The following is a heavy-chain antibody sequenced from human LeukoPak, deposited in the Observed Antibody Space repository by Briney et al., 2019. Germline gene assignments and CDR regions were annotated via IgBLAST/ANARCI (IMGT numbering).Heavy chain of an antibody. CDR1: GGSFSGYY. Sequence: PSETLSLTCAVYGGSFSGYYWSWIRQPAGKGLEWIGRIYTSGSTNYNPSLKSRVTISVDTSKNQFSLKLSSVTAADTAVYYCARGFDGGVAPARLDYWGQGTLVTVSS. V-gene: IGHV4-59*10. D-gene: IGHD2-15*01. J-gene: IGHJ4*02. CDR2: IYTSGST. CDR3: ARGFDGGVAPARLDY.